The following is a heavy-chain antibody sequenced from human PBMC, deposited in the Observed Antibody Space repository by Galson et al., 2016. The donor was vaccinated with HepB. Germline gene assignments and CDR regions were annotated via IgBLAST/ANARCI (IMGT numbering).Heavy chain of an antibody. D-gene: IGHD3-10*01. CDR1: GFTFSVYW. V-gene: IGHV3-74*01. CDR3: ARAGGVRWLYV. Sequence: SLRLSCAASGFTFSVYWMHWVRQVPGKGLEWVSRITGDGSGSTSADSVKGRFTISRDNARNTVYRQLNSLRVEDTAVYYCARAGGVRWLYVWGQGTTVTVAS. J-gene: IGHJ6*02. CDR2: ITGDGSGS.